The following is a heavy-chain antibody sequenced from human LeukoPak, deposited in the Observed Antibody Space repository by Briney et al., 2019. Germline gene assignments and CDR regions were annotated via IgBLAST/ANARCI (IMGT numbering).Heavy chain of an antibody. Sequence: VASVKVSCKASGGTFSSYAISWVRQAPGQGLEWMGGIIPIFGTANYAQKFQGRVTITADESTSTAYMELSSLRSEDTAVYYCARDGYGDLYFQHWGQGTLVTVSS. V-gene: IGHV1-69*13. J-gene: IGHJ1*01. CDR2: IIPIFGTA. CDR3: ARDGYGDLYFQH. D-gene: IGHD4-17*01. CDR1: GGTFSSYA.